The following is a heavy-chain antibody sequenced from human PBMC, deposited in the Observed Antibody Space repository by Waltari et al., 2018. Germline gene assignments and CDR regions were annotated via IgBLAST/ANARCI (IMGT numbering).Heavy chain of an antibody. V-gene: IGHV1-2*02. Sequence: QVQLVQSGAEVKKPGASVKVSCKASGYTFTGYYMHWVRPAPGQGLEWMGGINPNRGGTNYAQKFQGRVTMTRDTSISTAYMELSRLRSDDTAVYYCASHYYDSSGYGAFDYWGQGTLVTVSS. CDR2: INPNRGGT. CDR1: GYTFTGYY. CDR3: ASHYYDSSGYGAFDY. J-gene: IGHJ4*02. D-gene: IGHD3-22*01.